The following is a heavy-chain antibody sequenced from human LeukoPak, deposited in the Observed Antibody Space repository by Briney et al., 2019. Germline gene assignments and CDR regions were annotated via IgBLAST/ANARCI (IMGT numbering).Heavy chain of an antibody. Sequence: SETLSLTCTVSGGSISSGSYYWSWLRQPAGTGLEWIGRIYTSGSTNYNPSLKSRVTISVDTSKNQFSLKLSSVTAADTAVYYCTRGSIAYYYMDVWGKGTTVTISS. CDR2: IYTSGST. J-gene: IGHJ6*03. CDR1: GGSISSGSYY. D-gene: IGHD3-22*01. CDR3: TRGSIAYYYMDV. V-gene: IGHV4-61*02.